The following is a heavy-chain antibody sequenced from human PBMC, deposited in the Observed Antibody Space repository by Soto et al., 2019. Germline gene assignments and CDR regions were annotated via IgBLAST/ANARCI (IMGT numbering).Heavy chain of an antibody. J-gene: IGHJ4*02. CDR3: AGDLAGYGSGRYPLGY. V-gene: IGHV1-18*01. D-gene: IGHD2-15*01. CDR2: ISAYNGNT. Sequence: QVQLVQSGAEVKKPGASVKVSCKASGYTFTSYGISWVRQAPGQGLEWMGWISAYNGNTKYAQKLQGRVTMTTATTTSTAYMELRSLRSDDTAVYYCAGDLAGYGSGRYPLGYWGQGTLVTVSS. CDR1: GYTFTSYG.